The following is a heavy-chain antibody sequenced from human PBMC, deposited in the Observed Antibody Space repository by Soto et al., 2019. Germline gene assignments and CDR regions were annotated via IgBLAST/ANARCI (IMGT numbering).Heavy chain of an antibody. CDR3: ARIIAASGTGFDY. CDR2: IYPGDSDT. D-gene: IGHD3-16*02. Sequence: GESLKISCKGSGYTFISYWIGWVCQKPGKGLEWMGMIYPGDSDTRYSPSFQGQVTISADKSINTAYLQWSSLEASDTAVYYCARIIAASGTGFDYWGQGTLVTVSS. V-gene: IGHV5-51*01. CDR1: GYTFISYW. J-gene: IGHJ4*02.